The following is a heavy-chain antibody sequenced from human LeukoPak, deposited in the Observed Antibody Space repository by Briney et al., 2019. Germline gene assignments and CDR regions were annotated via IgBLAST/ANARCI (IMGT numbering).Heavy chain of an antibody. V-gene: IGHV4-59*01. CDR3: ARNMGGYGDYTYFDN. J-gene: IGHJ4*02. D-gene: IGHD4-17*01. CDR2: IYYTGST. Sequence: SETLSLTCAVSGGSITPYYWSWIRQPPGKGLEWIGYIYYTGSTKYSPSLKSRVTISVDSSKDQFSLKLSSVTAADTAVYYCARNMGGYGDYTYFDNWGQGTLVTVSS. CDR1: GGSITPYY.